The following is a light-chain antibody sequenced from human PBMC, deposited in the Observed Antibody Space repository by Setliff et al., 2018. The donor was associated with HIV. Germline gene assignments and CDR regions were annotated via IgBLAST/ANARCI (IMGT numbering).Light chain of an antibody. CDR1: SSDVGGYNY. CDR3: SSYAGNNNYV. CDR2: EVT. V-gene: IGLV2-8*01. Sequence: QSVLTQPPSASGSPGQSVTISCTGTSSDVGGYNYVSWYQQHPGKAPKLVTFEVTKRPSGVPDRFSGSKSGNTASLTVSGLQAEDEADYYCSSYAGNNNYVVGTGTRSPS. J-gene: IGLJ1*01.